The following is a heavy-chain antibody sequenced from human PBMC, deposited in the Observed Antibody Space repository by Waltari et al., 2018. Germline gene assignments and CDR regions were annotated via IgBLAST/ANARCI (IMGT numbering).Heavy chain of an antibody. CDR2: ISYDGSNK. V-gene: IGHV3-30*01. J-gene: IGHJ6*03. CDR1: GFTFSSYA. Sequence: QVQLVESGGGVVQPGRSLRLSCAAAGFTFSSYAMHWVRQAPGKGIEWEAVISYDGSNKYYADSVKGRFTISRDNSKNTLYLQMNSLRAEDTAVYYCARDLIVVVPAAMEIYYYYYMDVWGKGTTVTVSS. CDR3: ARDLIVVVPAAMEIYYYYYMDV. D-gene: IGHD2-2*01.